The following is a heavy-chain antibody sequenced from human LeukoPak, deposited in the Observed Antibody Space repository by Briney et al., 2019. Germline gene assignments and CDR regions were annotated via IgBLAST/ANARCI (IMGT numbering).Heavy chain of an antibody. CDR3: SRRFDC. CDR1: GFTFSDYS. V-gene: IGHV3-48*02. CDR2: IDGSGDTI. Sequence: GESLRLSCAASGFTFSDYSMNWVRQAPGKGLEWVSYIDGSGDTIYYADSVKGRFTISRDNTKNSLDLQMNSLRDEDTAVYYCSRRFDCWGQGTLVTVSS. J-gene: IGHJ4*02.